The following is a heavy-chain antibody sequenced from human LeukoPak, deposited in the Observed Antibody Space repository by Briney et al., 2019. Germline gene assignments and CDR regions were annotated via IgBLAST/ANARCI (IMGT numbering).Heavy chain of an antibody. D-gene: IGHD6-13*01. Sequence: GRSLRLSCAASGFTFDDYAMHWVRQGPGKGLEWVSGIDWKSDSIGYADSVKGRFTISRDNAENSLYLQMNSLRAEDTAFYYCAKDSEQLVRRGPFDIWGQGTMVSVSS. CDR2: IDWKSDSI. CDR3: AKDSEQLVRRGPFDI. CDR1: GFTFDDYA. V-gene: IGHV3-9*01. J-gene: IGHJ3*02.